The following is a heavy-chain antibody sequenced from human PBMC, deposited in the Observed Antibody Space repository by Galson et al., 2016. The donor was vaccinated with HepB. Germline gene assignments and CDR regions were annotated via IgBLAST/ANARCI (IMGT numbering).Heavy chain of an antibody. CDR1: GFTFSRYG. J-gene: IGHJ3*02. D-gene: IGHD1-26*01. CDR2: IWYDGHSK. Sequence: SLRLSCAAAGFTFSRYGIHWVRQAPGQGLEWVAVIWYDGHSKYFADSVKGRFTISSDNSKNTLYLQMNSLRAEDTAVYYCAREGWELRGAFDIWGQGTMVSVSS. V-gene: IGHV3-33*01. CDR3: AREGWELRGAFDI.